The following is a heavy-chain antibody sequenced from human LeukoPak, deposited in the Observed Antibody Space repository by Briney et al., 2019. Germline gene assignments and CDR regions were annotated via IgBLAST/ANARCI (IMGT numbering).Heavy chain of an antibody. D-gene: IGHD2-15*01. Sequence: SETLSLTCIVSGGSISSSIYYWAWVRQPPGKGLEWIGTVFYNGATQYSPSLRSRVTISIDMSTNQFSLKLTSVTAADTALYYCARQNCSGGSCYSDYWGQGTLVTVSS. CDR2: VFYNGAT. J-gene: IGHJ4*02. V-gene: IGHV4-39*07. CDR1: GGSISSSIYY. CDR3: ARQNCSGGSCYSDY.